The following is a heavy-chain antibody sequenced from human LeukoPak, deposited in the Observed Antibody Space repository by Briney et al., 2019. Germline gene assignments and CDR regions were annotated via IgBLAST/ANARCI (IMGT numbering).Heavy chain of an antibody. V-gene: IGHV4-4*07. CDR2: IYTSGGT. D-gene: IGHD6-13*01. CDR1: GGSISSYF. J-gene: IGHJ6*03. Sequence: PSETLSLTCSVSGGSISSYFWTWIRQPAGKGLEWVGRIYTSGGTYYNPSLKSRVTISVDTSKNQFSLKLTSVTAADTAVYYCARGLYSNHYYHYSMDVWGKGTTVTVSS. CDR3: ARGLYSNHYYHYSMDV.